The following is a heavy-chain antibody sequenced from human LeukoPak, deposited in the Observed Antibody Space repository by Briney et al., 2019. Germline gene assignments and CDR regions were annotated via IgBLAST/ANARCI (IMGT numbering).Heavy chain of an antibody. CDR1: GFTFSSYA. CDR2: ISGSGGST. V-gene: IGHV3-23*01. J-gene: IGHJ4*02. D-gene: IGHD3-22*01. Sequence: GGSLRLSCAPSGFTFSSYAMSLVRQAPGKGLEWVSAISGSGGSTYYADSVKGRFTISRDNSKNTLYLQMNSLRAEDTAVYYCAKAHDSSGYWFYWGQGTLVTVSS. CDR3: AKAHDSSGYWFY.